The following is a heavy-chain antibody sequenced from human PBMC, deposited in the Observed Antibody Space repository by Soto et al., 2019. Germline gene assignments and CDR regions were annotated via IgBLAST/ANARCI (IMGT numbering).Heavy chain of an antibody. J-gene: IGHJ6*02. CDR2: IYYSGST. V-gene: IGHV4-31*03. D-gene: IGHD5-12*01. CDR1: GVSISRGGYY. CDR3: ASSLSGYDPYGMDV. Sequence: SETLSLTCTVSGVSISRGGYYWSWIRQHPGKGLEWIGYIYYSGSTYYNPSLESRVTISVDTSKNQFSLKLSSVTAADTAVYYCASSLSGYDPYGMDVWGQGTTVTVSS.